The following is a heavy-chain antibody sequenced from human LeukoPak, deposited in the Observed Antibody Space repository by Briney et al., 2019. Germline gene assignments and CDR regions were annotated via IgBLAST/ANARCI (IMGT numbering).Heavy chain of an antibody. J-gene: IGHJ4*02. D-gene: IGHD5-18*01. CDR3: AREAVDTAMVTGIDY. Sequence: GGSLRLSCAASGFTFSSYGMHWVRQAPGKGLEWVAVIWYDGSNKYYADSVKGRFTISRDNSKNTLYLQMNSLRAEDTAVYYCAREAVDTAMVTGIDYWGQGTLVTVFS. V-gene: IGHV3-33*01. CDR2: IWYDGSNK. CDR1: GFTFSSYG.